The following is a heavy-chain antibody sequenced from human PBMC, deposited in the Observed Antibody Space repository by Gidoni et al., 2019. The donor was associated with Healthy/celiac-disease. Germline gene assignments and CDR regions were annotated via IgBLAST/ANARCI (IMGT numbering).Heavy chain of an antibody. CDR3: ATYYYDSSGYYYGFDI. V-gene: IGHV1-24*01. CDR1: GYTLTALS. CDR2: FDPEDGET. Sequence: QVQLVQSGAEVKKPGASVKVSCKVSGYTLTALSMHWVRQAPGKGLEWMGGFDPEDGETIYAQKFQGRVTMTEDTSTDTAYMELSSLRSEDTAVYYCATYYYDSSGYYYGFDIWGQGTMVTVSS. J-gene: IGHJ3*02. D-gene: IGHD3-22*01.